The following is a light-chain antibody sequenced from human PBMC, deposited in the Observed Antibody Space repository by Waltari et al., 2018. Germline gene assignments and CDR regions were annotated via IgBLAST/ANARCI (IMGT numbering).Light chain of an antibody. J-gene: IGLJ1*01. Sequence: QPALTQPASVSGSPGQSITLSCPGTSSDVGHYNVVSWYQQYPDKAPKFIIYEVSEGPAGDSKLFSGSQSGNTASLTISGLQAEDEADYYCCSYAGGTTYVFGTGTKVTVL. CDR2: EVS. V-gene: IGLV2-23*02. CDR3: CSYAGGTTYV. CDR1: SSDVGHYNV.